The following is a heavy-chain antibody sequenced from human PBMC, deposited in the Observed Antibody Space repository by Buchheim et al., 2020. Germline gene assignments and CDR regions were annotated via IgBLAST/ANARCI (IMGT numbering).Heavy chain of an antibody. D-gene: IGHD1-26*01. CDR3: ARPVGATGAFDI. J-gene: IGHJ3*02. CDR1: GGSISTYY. Sequence: QVQLQESGPGLVKPSETLSLTCTVSGGSISTYYWSWIRQPPGKGLEWVGYIYYSGSTNYNPSLKSRVTISVDTSKNQFSLQLSSVTAADTAVYYCARPVGATGAFDIWGQGT. CDR2: IYYSGST. V-gene: IGHV4-59*01.